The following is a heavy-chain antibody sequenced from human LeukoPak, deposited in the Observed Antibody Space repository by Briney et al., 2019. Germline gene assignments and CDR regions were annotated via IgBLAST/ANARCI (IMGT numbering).Heavy chain of an antibody. CDR2: ISTSGST. CDR3: AREGVDYDSSGYYYIGYGYFDL. V-gene: IGHV4-4*07. CDR1: GGSISSYY. D-gene: IGHD3-22*01. Sequence: SETLSLTCTVSGGSISSYYWSWIRQPAGKGLESIGHISTSGSTNYNPSLKSRVTMSVDTSKNQFSLKLSSVTAADTAVYYCAREGVDYDSSGYYYIGYGYFDLWGRGTLVTVSS. J-gene: IGHJ2*01.